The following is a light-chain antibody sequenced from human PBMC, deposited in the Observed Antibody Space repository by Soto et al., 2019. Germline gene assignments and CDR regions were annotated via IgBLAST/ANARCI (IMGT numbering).Light chain of an antibody. J-gene: IGKJ2*01. CDR3: QQVNRYPYT. CDR1: QSISSW. CDR2: VAS. Sequence: DIQMTQSPSTLSASVGDRVTITCRASQSISSWLAWYQQKPGNAPKLLIYVASTLQSGVPSRFSGSGSGTHFTLTISSLQPEDFATYYCQQVNRYPYTFGQGTKVEIK. V-gene: IGKV1-5*01.